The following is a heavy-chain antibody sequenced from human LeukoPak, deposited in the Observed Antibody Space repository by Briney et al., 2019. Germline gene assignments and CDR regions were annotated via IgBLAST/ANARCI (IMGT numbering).Heavy chain of an antibody. D-gene: IGHD1-26*01. CDR1: AYSISSGYS. CDR2: VSHSGTT. Sequence: PSETLSLTCTVSAYSISSGYSWGWIRQPPGKGLEWIGSVSHSGTTYYNPSLKSRVTISVDTSKNQFSLKLSSVTAADTAVYYCARSGYSGSYHAQPFDIWGQGTMVTVSS. J-gene: IGHJ3*02. CDR3: ARSGYSGSYHAQPFDI. V-gene: IGHV4-38-2*02.